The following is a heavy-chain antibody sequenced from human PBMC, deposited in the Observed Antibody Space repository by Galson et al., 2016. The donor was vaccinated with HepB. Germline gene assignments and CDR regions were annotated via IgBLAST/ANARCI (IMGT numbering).Heavy chain of an antibody. D-gene: IGHD1-26*01. Sequence: SLRLSCAASGFTFSNYAMHWVRQAPGKGLEWVAVISHDGNTKYYTDSVEGRFTISRDNSKSTLYLGMNSLRPEDTAVYYCARVKVPGTEDLQHWGQGTLVTVSS. V-gene: IGHV3-30-3*01. CDR3: ARVKVPGTEDLQH. J-gene: IGHJ1*01. CDR1: GFTFSNYA. CDR2: ISHDGNTK.